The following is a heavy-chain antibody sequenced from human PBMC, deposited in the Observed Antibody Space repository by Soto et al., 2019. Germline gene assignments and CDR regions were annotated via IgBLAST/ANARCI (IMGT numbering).Heavy chain of an antibody. Sequence: QVRLVQSGAAVKKPGASVKVSCKASGYTFTGYYMHWVRQAPGQGLEWMGWINPNSGGTNYAQKFQGWVNMTKDTSNSTAYMELSRMRADDTAVYYCAIIQGYCSGGSCYQAGRSYGMDVWGQGTTVTVSS. J-gene: IGHJ6*02. V-gene: IGHV1-2*04. CDR3: AIIQGYCSGGSCYQAGRSYGMDV. D-gene: IGHD2-15*01. CDR1: GYTFTGYY. CDR2: INPNSGGT.